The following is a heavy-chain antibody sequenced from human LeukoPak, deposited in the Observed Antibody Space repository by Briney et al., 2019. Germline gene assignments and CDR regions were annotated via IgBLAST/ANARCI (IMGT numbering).Heavy chain of an antibody. CDR1: GYTFTSYD. CDR3: AAGLRGAVAGL. CDR2: MNPNSGNT. J-gene: IGHJ1*01. Sequence: ASVKVSCKASGYTFTSYDINWVRQATGQGLEWMGWMNPNSGNTGYAQKFQERVTITRDMSTSTAYMELSSLRSEDTAVYYCAAGLRGAVAGLWGQGTLVTVSS. D-gene: IGHD6-19*01. V-gene: IGHV1-8*01.